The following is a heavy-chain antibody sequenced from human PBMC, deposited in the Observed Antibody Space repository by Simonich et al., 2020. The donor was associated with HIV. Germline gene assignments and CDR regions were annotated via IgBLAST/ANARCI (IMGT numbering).Heavy chain of an antibody. CDR2: SIPMFGTA. J-gene: IGHJ4*02. CDR1: GGTFSNYA. V-gene: IGHV1-69*13. D-gene: IGHD4-4*01. CDR3: ARVSPPESFRTTVTTHFDY. Sequence: QVQLVQSGAEVKKPGSSVKVSCKVSGGTFSNYAISWLRQAPGQGLEWMGRSIPMFGTANSAQKSQGRVTITADKSTRTAYMELNSLKSEDTAVYYCARVSPPESFRTTVTTHFDYWGQGTLVTVSS.